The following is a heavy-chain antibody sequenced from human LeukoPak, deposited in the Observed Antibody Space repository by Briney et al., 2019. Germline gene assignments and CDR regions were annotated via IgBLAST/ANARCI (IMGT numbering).Heavy chain of an antibody. J-gene: IGHJ4*02. Sequence: SSVKVSCKAAGYTFTSYGISWVRQAPGQGLGWVGWISAYNGNTNYAQKLQGRVPMTTDTSTSTAYMELSSLRSEDTAVYYCARASRYYYDSSGYMVDDYWGPGALVTVSS. CDR2: ISAYNGNT. CDR1: GYTFTSYG. D-gene: IGHD3-22*01. V-gene: IGHV1-18*01. CDR3: ARASRYYYDSSGYMVDDY.